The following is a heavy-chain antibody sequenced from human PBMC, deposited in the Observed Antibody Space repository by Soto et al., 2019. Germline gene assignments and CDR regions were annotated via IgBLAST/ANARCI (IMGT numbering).Heavy chain of an antibody. J-gene: IGHJ4*02. V-gene: IGHV2-5*02. D-gene: IGHD3-3*01. Sequence: QITLKESGPTLVKPTQTLTLTCTFSGFSLSTSGVGVGWIRQPPGKALEWLALIYWDDDKRYSPSLKSRLTITKDTSKNQVVLTMTNMDPVDTATYYCAHSPLSITIFGVVNVSSSWYYFDYWGQGTLVTVSS. CDR1: GFSLSTSGVG. CDR2: IYWDDDK. CDR3: AHSPLSITIFGVVNVSSSWYYFDY.